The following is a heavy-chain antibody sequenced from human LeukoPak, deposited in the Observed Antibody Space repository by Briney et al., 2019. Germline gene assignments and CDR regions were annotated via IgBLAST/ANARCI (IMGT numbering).Heavy chain of an antibody. CDR3: AREAGGNRPLDY. J-gene: IGHJ4*02. Sequence: SETLSLTCNVSGGSISSYYWGWIRQPAGKGLEWIGRIYTSGNTNYNPSLKSRVTMSLDPSKNQVSLNLSSVTAADTAIYYCAREAGGNRPLDYWGQGTLVTVSS. CDR1: GGSISSYY. V-gene: IGHV4-4*07. D-gene: IGHD4-23*01. CDR2: IYTSGNT.